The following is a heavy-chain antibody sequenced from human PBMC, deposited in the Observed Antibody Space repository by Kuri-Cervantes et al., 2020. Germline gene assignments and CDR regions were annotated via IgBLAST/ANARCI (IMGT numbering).Heavy chain of an antibody. Sequence: GESLKISCAASGFTFSSFEMNWVRQAPGKGLEWVANIDQDGSEKYYVDSVRGRFTISRDNAKKLLYLQMNSLRVEDTAVYFCARDPPGLVPEDYWGQGTLVTVSS. CDR3: ARDPPGLVPEDY. V-gene: IGHV3-7*01. CDR2: IDQDGSEK. J-gene: IGHJ4*02. CDR1: GFTFSSFE. D-gene: IGHD1-26*01.